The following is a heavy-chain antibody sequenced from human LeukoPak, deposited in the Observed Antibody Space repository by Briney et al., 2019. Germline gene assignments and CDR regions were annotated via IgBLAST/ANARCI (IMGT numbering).Heavy chain of an antibody. Sequence: PSQTLSLTCSVSGASISSGGYYWGWIRQHPGKGLEWIGYIYYSGNTYYNPSLKSRLTISIDTSKNHYSLRLSSVTAVDTAVYYCARFAPNNWDPERSFDYWGQGTLVTVSS. CDR3: ARFAPNNWDPERSFDY. CDR2: IYYSGNT. J-gene: IGHJ4*02. V-gene: IGHV4-31*03. CDR1: GASISSGGYY. D-gene: IGHD1-1*01.